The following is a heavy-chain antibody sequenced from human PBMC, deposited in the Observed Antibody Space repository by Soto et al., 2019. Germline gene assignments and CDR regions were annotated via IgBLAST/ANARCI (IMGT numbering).Heavy chain of an antibody. Sequence: QVQLQESGPGLVKPSQTLSLTCTVSGGSISSGGYYWSWIRQHPGKGLEWIGYIYYSGSTYYNPSLKSRVTISVDTSKNQFALKLSSVTAADTAVYYCAREVAATPDWFDPWGQGTLVTVSS. V-gene: IGHV4-31*03. D-gene: IGHD2-15*01. CDR2: IYYSGST. CDR3: AREVAATPDWFDP. CDR1: GGSISSGGYY. J-gene: IGHJ5*02.